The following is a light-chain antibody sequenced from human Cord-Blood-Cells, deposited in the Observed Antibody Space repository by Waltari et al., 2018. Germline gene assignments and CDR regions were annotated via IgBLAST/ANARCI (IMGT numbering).Light chain of an antibody. CDR3: QQYNSYSTWT. Sequence: DIQMTQSPSTLSASVGDRVTITCRASQSISSWLAWYQQKTGKAPKLLMYKASSLESGVPSRFSGSGSGTEFTLTISSLQPDDFATYYCQQYNSYSTWTFGQGTKVEIK. CDR2: KAS. V-gene: IGKV1-5*03. J-gene: IGKJ1*01. CDR1: QSISSW.